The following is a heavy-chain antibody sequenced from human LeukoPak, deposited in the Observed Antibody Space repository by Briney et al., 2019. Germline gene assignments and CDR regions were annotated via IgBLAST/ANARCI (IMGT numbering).Heavy chain of an antibody. J-gene: IGHJ5*02. D-gene: IGHD2-21*01. CDR2: MNPNSGNT. CDR1: GYTFSSYE. Sequence: GASVKVSCKASGYTFSSYEINWVRQAPGQGLEWMGWMNPNSGNTVYAQKVQGGVTITRNTSKSTAYMEMSSLRSEDTAVYYCARGLEVFSGGDPGYWFDPWGQGTLVTVSS. V-gene: IGHV1-8*03. CDR3: ARGLEVFSGGDPGYWFDP.